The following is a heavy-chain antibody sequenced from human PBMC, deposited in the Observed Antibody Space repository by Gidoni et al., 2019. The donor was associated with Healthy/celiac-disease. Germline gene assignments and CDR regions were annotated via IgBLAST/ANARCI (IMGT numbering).Heavy chain of an antibody. CDR2: IKQDGSEK. CDR1: GFPFSRYW. V-gene: IGHV3-7*03. CDR3: ASGYCSGGSCYQQYYYGMDV. J-gene: IGHJ6*02. Sequence: EVQLVESGGGLVQPGWSLRLSCAASGFPFSRYWMSWVRQAPGKGLEWVANIKQDGSEKYYVDSVKGRFTISRDNAKNSLYLQMNSLRAEDTAVYYCASGYCSGGSCYQQYYYGMDVWGQGTTVTVSS. D-gene: IGHD2-15*01.